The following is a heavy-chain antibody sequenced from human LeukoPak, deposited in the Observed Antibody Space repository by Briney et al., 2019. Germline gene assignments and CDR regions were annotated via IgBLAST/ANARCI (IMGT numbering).Heavy chain of an antibody. D-gene: IGHD1-1*01. Sequence: GGSLRLSCAASGFTFSSYAMSWVRQAPGKGLEWVSAISGSGGSTYYADSVRGRFTISIDNSKNTLYLQMNSLRAEDTALYYCAKGLERESRLDSWGQGTLVTVSS. J-gene: IGHJ4*02. CDR1: GFTFSSYA. V-gene: IGHV3-23*01. CDR3: AKGLERESRLDS. CDR2: ISGSGGST.